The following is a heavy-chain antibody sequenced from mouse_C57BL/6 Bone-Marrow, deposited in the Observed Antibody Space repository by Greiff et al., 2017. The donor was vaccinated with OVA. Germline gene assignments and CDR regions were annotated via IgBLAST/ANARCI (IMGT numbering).Heavy chain of an antibody. V-gene: IGHV14-2*01. CDR2: IDPEDGET. Sequence: VQLQQSGAELVKPGASVKLSCTASGFNIKDYYMHWVKQRTEQGLEWIGRIDPEDGETKYAPKFQGKATITADPSSNTAYLQLSSLTSEDTAVDYCAGPFSTVPDFDVWGKGTTVTVAS. CDR1: GFNIKDYY. J-gene: IGHJ1*03. CDR3: AGPFSTVPDFDV. D-gene: IGHD1-1*01.